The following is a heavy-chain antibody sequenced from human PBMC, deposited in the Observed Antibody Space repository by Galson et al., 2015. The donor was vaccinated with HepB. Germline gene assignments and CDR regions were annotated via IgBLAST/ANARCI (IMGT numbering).Heavy chain of an antibody. J-gene: IGHJ4*02. CDR2: IYYDGT. Sequence: QVQLQESGPGLVKPSETLSLTCSVSGASISDYYWSWIRQPPGEGLEWIAYIYYDGTNYHPALKSRVTISEDTSKNQFSLKVKSVTAADTAVYYCARRGDRSGYYYFDSWGPGTLVTVSS. CDR1: GASISDYY. D-gene: IGHD3-22*01. CDR3: ARRGDRSGYYYFDS. V-gene: IGHV4-59*08.